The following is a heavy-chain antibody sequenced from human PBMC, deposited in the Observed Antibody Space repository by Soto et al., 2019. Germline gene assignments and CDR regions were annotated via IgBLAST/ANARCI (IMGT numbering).Heavy chain of an antibody. D-gene: IGHD5-12*01. J-gene: IGHJ4*02. CDR2: IYSGGST. Sequence: EVQLVETGGGLIQPGGSMRLSGAASGFTVSSNYMSWVRQAPGKGMEWVSVIYSGGSTYYADSVKGPFTISSDNSKNTLYRLMNSLRAEDSAVYYCARGAGLKPRRDGYEHLDYWGQGTRFTVSS. CDR3: ARGAGLKPRRDGYEHLDY. V-gene: IGHV3-53*02. CDR1: GFTVSSNY.